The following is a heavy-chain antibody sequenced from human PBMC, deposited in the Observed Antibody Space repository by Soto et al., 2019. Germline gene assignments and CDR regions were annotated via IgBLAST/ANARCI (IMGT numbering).Heavy chain of an antibody. CDR1: GGSISGGDYY. Sequence: SETLSLTCTVSGGSISGGDYYWSWIRQPPGKGLEWIGYIYDSGSTYYNPSLKSRVTISIDTSKNQFSLNLISVTAADTAVYYCARARATGAFDIWGQGTMVTVSS. CDR2: IYDSGST. J-gene: IGHJ3*02. V-gene: IGHV4-30-4*01. CDR3: ARARATGAFDI.